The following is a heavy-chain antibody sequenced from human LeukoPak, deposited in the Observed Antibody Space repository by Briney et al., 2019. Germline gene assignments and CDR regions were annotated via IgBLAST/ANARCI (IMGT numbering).Heavy chain of an antibody. CDR3: ARAPFQGYMDV. CDR2: IYYSGST. V-gene: IGHV4-59*01. Sequence: SETLSLTCTASGGSIGSYYWSWIRQPPGKGLEWIGYIYYSGSTNYNPSLKSRLSISVDTSKNQFSLKLRSVSDADTAAYYCARAPFQGYMDVWGKGTTVTVSS. J-gene: IGHJ6*04. CDR1: GGSIGSYY. D-gene: IGHD2/OR15-2a*01.